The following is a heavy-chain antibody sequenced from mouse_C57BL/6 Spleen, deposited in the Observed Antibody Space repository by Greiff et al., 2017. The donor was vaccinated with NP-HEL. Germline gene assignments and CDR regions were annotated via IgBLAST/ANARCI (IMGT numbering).Heavy chain of an antibody. V-gene: IGHV5-4*03. CDR1: GFTFSSYA. J-gene: IGHJ1*03. CDR2: ISDGGSYT. D-gene: IGHD2-4*01. CDR3: ARGRNDYERYWYFDV. Sequence: EVKVVESGGGLVKPGGSLKLSCAASGFTFSSYAMSWVRQTPEKRLEWVATISDGGSYTYYPDNVKGRFTISRDNAKNNLYLQMSHLKSEDTAMYYCARGRNDYERYWYFDVWGTGTTVTVSS.